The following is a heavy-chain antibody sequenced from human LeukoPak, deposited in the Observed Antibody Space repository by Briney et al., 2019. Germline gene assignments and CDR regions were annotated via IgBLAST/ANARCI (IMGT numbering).Heavy chain of an antibody. CDR1: GFTFSSYG. V-gene: IGHV3-30*18. Sequence: PGGSLRLSCAASGFTFSSYGIHWVRQAPGKGLEWVAVISYDGSNKYYADSVKGRFTISRDNSKNTLYLQMNSLRAEDTAVYYCAKGDYYDSSGYFDYWGQGTLVTVSS. CDR2: ISYDGSNK. D-gene: IGHD3-22*01. CDR3: AKGDYYDSSGYFDY. J-gene: IGHJ4*02.